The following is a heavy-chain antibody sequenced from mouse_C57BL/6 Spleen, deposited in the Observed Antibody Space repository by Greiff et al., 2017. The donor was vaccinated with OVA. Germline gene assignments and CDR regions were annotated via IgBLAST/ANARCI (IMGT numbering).Heavy chain of an antibody. J-gene: IGHJ4*01. CDR1: GYTFTSYW. CDR3: AMKTGTEAMDY. V-gene: IGHV1-69*01. Sequence: QVHVKQPGAELVMPGASVKLSCKASGYTFTSYWMHWVKQRPGQGLEWIGEIDPSDSYTNYNQKFKGKSTLTVDKSSSTAYMQLSSLTSEDSAVYYCAMKTGTEAMDYWGQGTSVTVSS. D-gene: IGHD4-1*01. CDR2: IDPSDSYT.